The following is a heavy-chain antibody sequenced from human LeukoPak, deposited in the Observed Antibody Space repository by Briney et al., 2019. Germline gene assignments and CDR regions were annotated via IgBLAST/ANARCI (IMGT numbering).Heavy chain of an antibody. D-gene: IGHD6-13*01. Sequence: PGGSLRLSCAASGFTFSSYAMSWVRQAPGKGLEWVSAISGSGGSTYYADSVKGRFTISRDNSKNTLYLQMNSLRAEDTAVYYCAKVPQIRYSSNRHFDYWGQGTLVTVSS. CDR2: ISGSGGST. CDR1: GFTFSSYA. CDR3: AKVPQIRYSSNRHFDY. V-gene: IGHV3-23*01. J-gene: IGHJ4*02.